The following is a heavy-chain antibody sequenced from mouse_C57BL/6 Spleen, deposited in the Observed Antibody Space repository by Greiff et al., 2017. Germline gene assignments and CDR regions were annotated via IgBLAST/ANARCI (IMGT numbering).Heavy chain of an antibody. V-gene: IGHV1-81*01. CDR2: IYPRSGNT. CDR3: ESYGSSSWFAY. J-gene: IGHJ3*01. D-gene: IGHD1-1*01. CDR1: GYTFTSYG. Sequence: QVQLQQSGAELARPGASVKLSCKASGYTFTSYGISWVKQRTGQGLEWIGEIYPRSGNTYYNEKFKGKATLTADKSSSKAYMGLRSLTSEDSGVYFCESYGSSSWFAYWGQGTLVTVSA.